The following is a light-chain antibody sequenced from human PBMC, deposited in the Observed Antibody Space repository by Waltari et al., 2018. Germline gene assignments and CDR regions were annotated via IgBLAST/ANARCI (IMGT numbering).Light chain of an antibody. CDR1: SSDIGGHNY. CDR2: DVS. Sequence: QSALTQPTSVSGSPGQSITISCTGTSSDIGGHNYVSWYQQHPSKAPKRMIYDVSKRPSGVSNRFSACKSGNTASLIISGLQAEDEADYYCSSYTSRSTFGGGTKLTVL. V-gene: IGLV2-14*01. CDR3: SSYTSRST. J-gene: IGLJ2*01.